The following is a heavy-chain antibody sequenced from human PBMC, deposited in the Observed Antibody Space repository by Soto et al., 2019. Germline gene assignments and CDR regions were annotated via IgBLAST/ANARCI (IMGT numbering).Heavy chain of an antibody. CDR1: GGSISSGDFY. CDR2: IYYSGNP. V-gene: IGHV4-30-4*01. D-gene: IGHD3-3*01. Sequence: SETLSLTCTVSGGSISSGDFYWSWIRQPPGKGLEWIGYIYYSGNPYYNPSLKSRVTISIDTSKNQFSLKLNSVTAADTAVYYCARVVKIASFGYNTRSFDYGGQGTLVTVSS. J-gene: IGHJ4*02. CDR3: ARVVKIASFGYNTRSFDY.